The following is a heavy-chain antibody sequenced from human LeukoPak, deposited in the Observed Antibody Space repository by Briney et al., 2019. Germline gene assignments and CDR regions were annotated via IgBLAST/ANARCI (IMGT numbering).Heavy chain of an antibody. V-gene: IGHV3-7*01. D-gene: IGHD1-26*01. CDR3: ASGNYFDY. CDR1: GFTFSKSW. Sequence: GGSLRLSCAASGFTFSKSWMSWARQAPGKGLECVANIKPDGTEKYYVDSVKGRFTISRDNAKNSLYLQMNSLRAEDTAVYYCASGNYFDYWGQGTLVTASS. J-gene: IGHJ4*02. CDR2: IKPDGTEK.